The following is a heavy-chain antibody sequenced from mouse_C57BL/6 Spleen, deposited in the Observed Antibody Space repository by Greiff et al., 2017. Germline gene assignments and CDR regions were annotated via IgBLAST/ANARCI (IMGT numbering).Heavy chain of an antibody. CDR2: IDPETGGT. J-gene: IGHJ2*01. CDR3: TRYGNSYYFDY. CDR1: GYTFTDYE. D-gene: IGHD2-1*01. V-gene: IGHV1-15*01. Sequence: QVQLQQSGAELVRPGASVTLSCKASGYTFTDYEMHWVKQTPVHGLAWIGAIDPETGGTAYNQKFKGQAILTADKSSSTAYMELRSLTSEDSAVYYCTRYGNSYYFDYWGQGTTLTVSS.